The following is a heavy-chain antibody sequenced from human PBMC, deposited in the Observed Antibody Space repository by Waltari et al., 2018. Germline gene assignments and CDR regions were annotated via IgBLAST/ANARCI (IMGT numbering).Heavy chain of an antibody. V-gene: IGHV4-34*01. Sequence: QVQLQQWGAGLLKPSETLSLTCAVYDGSFSGYFWSWIRQSPGKGLEWIGQINRDGSNIYNPSLKSRVAMSVDTLKSQSSLRLTSVTAADAAVYYCARVGDYHGSGRFGLDVWGQGTRVTVSS. J-gene: IGHJ6*02. CDR2: INRDGSN. CDR1: DGSFSGYF. D-gene: IGHD3-10*01. CDR3: ARVGDYHGSGRFGLDV.